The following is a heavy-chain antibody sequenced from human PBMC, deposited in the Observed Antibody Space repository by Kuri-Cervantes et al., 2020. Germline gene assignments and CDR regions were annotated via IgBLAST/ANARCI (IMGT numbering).Heavy chain of an antibody. V-gene: IGHV4-34*01. CDR3: ARPRGYYGSGSYYPATRPWYAFDI. D-gene: IGHD3-10*01. Sequence: SQTLSLTCAVYGGSFSGYYWSWIRQPPGKGLEWIGEISHSGSTNYNPSLKSRVTISVDTSKNQFSLKLSSVTAADTAVYYCARPRGYYGSGSYYPATRPWYAFDIWGQGTMVTVSS. CDR1: GGSFSGYY. J-gene: IGHJ3*02. CDR2: ISHSGST.